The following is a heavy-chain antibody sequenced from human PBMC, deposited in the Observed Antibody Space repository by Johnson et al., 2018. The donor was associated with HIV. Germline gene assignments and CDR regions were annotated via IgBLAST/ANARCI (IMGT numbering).Heavy chain of an antibody. V-gene: IGHV3-30*02. D-gene: IGHD3-3*01. Sequence: QVQLMESGGGLVQPGGSLRLSCEASGFSFSSYGMHWVRQAPGRGLEWVAFIRYDGSNKYYADSVKGRFTISRDNSKNTLYLQMNSLRAEDTAVYYCARTTIFGVVINDAFDIWGQGTMVTVSS. CDR2: IRYDGSNK. CDR1: GFSFSSYG. J-gene: IGHJ3*02. CDR3: ARTTIFGVVINDAFDI.